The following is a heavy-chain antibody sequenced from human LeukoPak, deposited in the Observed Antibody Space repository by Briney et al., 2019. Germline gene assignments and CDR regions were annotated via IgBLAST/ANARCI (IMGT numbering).Heavy chain of an antibody. CDR1: GYSITSGYY. CDR2: IYHSGNT. CDR3: GRLEGGLPSSSFNI. J-gene: IGHJ3*02. V-gene: IGHV4-38-2*01. D-gene: IGHD2-15*01. Sequence: PSETLSLTCGVSGYSITSGYYWGGIRQPPGKGLEWIGSIYHSGNTYYTPSLKSRFSTSLDTSKNTFSLKLNTVTAPDSALYHCGRLEGGLPSSSFNIWGQGTLVTV.